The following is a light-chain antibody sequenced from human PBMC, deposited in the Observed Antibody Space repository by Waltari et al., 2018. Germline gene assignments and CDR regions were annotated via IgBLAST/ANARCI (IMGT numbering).Light chain of an antibody. V-gene: IGLV2-14*01. CDR2: DFS. CDR1: SSDVGGYNY. J-gene: IGLJ3*02. CDR3: SSDTSSSTWV. Sequence: QSALTQPASVSGSPGQSITISCTGTSSDVGGYNYVSWYQQHPGKAPKPMIYDFSRRPSGVSISFSGSKWGNTASLTISGLRAEDEADYYCSSDTSSSTWVFGGVTKLTVL.